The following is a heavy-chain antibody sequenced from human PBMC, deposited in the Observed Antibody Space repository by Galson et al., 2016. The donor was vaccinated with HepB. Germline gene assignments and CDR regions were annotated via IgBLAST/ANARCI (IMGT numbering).Heavy chain of an antibody. CDR1: GFSFNSFP. CDR2: ISSNGGST. CDR3: AKGPSPQGSWFIYYFDY. D-gene: IGHD3-10*01. Sequence: SLRLSCAASGFSFNSFPMHWVRQAPGRGLEYVSGISSNGGSTYYADSVKGRFTISRDNSKNTLYLQMSSLRTEDTAVYYCAKGPSPQGSWFIYYFDYWGQGTLVTVSS. J-gene: IGHJ4*02. V-gene: IGHV3-64D*09.